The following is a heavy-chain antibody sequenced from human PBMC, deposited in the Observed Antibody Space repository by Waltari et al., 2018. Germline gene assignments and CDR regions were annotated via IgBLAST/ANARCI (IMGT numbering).Heavy chain of an antibody. Sequence: QVQLQESGPGLVKPSETLSLTCTVSGGSISSHYWSWIRQPPGKGLEWIGYIYYSGSTNYNPSLQSRVTISVDTSKNQFSLKLSSVTAADTAVYYCERDSNRGWGGSAVLNWFDPWGQGTLVTVSS. CDR3: ERDSNRGWGGSAVLNWFDP. J-gene: IGHJ5*02. D-gene: IGHD3-16*01. V-gene: IGHV4-59*11. CDR2: IYYSGST. CDR1: GGSISSHY.